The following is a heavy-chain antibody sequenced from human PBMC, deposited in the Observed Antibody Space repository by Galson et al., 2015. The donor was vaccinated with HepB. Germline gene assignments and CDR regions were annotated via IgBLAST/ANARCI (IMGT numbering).Heavy chain of an antibody. J-gene: IGHJ6*03. CDR1: GFTFDDYG. CDR3: AREKGYCSSTSCYENYCYMDV. Sequence: SLRLSCAASGFTFDDYGMSWVRQAPGKGLEWVSGINWNGGSTGYADSVKGRFTISRDNAKNSLYLQMNSLRAEDTALYHCAREKGYCSSTSCYENYCYMDVWGKGTTVTVSS. CDR2: INWNGGST. D-gene: IGHD2-2*01. V-gene: IGHV3-20*01.